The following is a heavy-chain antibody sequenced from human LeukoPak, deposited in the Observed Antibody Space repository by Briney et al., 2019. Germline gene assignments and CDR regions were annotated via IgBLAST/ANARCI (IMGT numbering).Heavy chain of an antibody. D-gene: IGHD2-21*01. CDR3: VRDNYSYRLDV. Sequence: GGSLRLSCAASGLSFSNYAMYWVRQAPGKGLEWVLAIGGTGGNIFYTDSVRGRFTISRDNSKNTLYLHMNSLRAEDTAIYYCVRDNYSYRLDVWGQGTLVTVSS. CDR2: IGGTGGNI. J-gene: IGHJ4*02. CDR1: GLSFSNYA. V-gene: IGHV3-23*01.